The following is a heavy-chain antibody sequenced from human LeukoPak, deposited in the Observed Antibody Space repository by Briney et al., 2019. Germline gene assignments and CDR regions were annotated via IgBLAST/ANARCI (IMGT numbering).Heavy chain of an antibody. CDR2: IIPILGIA. CDR3: ARCKGYGSSRGCDFDS. CDR1: GGTFSSYA. D-gene: IGHD5-18*01. V-gene: IGHV1-69*04. J-gene: IGHJ4*02. Sequence: GASVKVSCKASGGTFSSYAISWVRQAPGQGLEWMGRIIPILGIANYAQKFQGRVTITADKSTSTAYMELSSLRSDDTAVYYCARCKGYGSSRGCDFDSWGQGTLVTVSS.